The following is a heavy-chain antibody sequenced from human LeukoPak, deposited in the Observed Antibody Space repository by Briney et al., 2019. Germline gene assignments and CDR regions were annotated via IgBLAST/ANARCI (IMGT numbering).Heavy chain of an antibody. CDR2: FDPEDGET. D-gene: IGHD1-26*01. Sequence: ASVKASCKVSGYTLTELSKHWVRQAPGKGLEWMGGFDPEDGETIYARKFQGRVTMTEDTSTNTAYMELSSLRSEDTAVYYCATDFGATRAFDIWGQGTMVTVSS. J-gene: IGHJ3*02. V-gene: IGHV1-24*01. CDR1: GYTLTELS. CDR3: ATDFGATRAFDI.